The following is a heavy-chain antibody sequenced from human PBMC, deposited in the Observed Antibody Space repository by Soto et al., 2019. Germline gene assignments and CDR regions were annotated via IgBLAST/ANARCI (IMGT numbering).Heavy chain of an antibody. CDR3: AREVLDYVGPNWFDP. V-gene: IGHV4-31*03. CDR1: GGSISSGGFY. Sequence: QVQLQESGPGLVKPSQTLSLTCTVSGGSISSGGFYWTWIRQHPGKGLEWIGYIYNSGSTNYNPSLKSRVTLSEDTSKNQFSLKLRSVTAADTAIYYCAREVLDYVGPNWFDPWGQGTLVTVSS. D-gene: IGHD4-17*01. CDR2: IYNSGST. J-gene: IGHJ5*02.